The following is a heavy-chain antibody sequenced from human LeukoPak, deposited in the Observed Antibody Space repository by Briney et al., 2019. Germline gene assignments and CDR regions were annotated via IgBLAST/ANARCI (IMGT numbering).Heavy chain of an antibody. CDR3: ARAPLRYFDWLLGEGWFDP. D-gene: IGHD3-9*01. CDR2: IYYSGSI. Sequence: SETLSLTCTVSGGSISSYYWSWIRQPPGKGLEWIGYIYYSGSINYNPSLKSRVTISVDTSKNQFSLKLSSVTAADTAVYYCARAPLRYFDWLLGEGWFDPWGQGTLVTVSS. J-gene: IGHJ5*02. V-gene: IGHV4-59*01. CDR1: GGSISSYY.